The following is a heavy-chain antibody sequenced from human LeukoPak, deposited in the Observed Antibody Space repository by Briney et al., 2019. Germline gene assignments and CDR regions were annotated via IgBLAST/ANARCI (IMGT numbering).Heavy chain of an antibody. CDR1: GGSISSYY. CDR2: IYTSGST. Sequence: SETLSLTCTVSGGSISSYYWSWIRQPAGKGLEWIGRIYTSGSTNYNPSLKSRVTMSVDTSKNQFSLKLSSVTAADTAVYYCARDLLREYVSSWFDPWGQGTLVTVSS. V-gene: IGHV4-4*07. D-gene: IGHD2-8*01. J-gene: IGHJ5*02. CDR3: ARDLLREYVSSWFDP.